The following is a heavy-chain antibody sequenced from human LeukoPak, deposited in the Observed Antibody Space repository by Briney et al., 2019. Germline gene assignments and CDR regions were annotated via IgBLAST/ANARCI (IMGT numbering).Heavy chain of an antibody. J-gene: IGHJ3*02. CDR2: INHSGST. CDR3: ARVGREIQLWLGSNAFDI. CDR1: GGSFSGYY. V-gene: IGHV4-34*01. D-gene: IGHD5-18*01. Sequence: SETLSLTCAVYGGSFSGYYWSWIRQPPGKGVEWIGEINHSGSTNYNPSLKSRVTISVDTSKNQFSLKLSSVTAADTAVYYCARVGREIQLWLGSNAFDIWGQGTMVTVSS.